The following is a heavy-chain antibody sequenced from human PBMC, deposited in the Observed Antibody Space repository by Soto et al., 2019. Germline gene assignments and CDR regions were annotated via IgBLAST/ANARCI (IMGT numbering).Heavy chain of an antibody. J-gene: IGHJ4*02. CDR1: GGTFSSYA. CDR2: IIPIFGTA. CDR3: ARPVGLYYDSSGYYSHWDY. Sequence: QVQLVQSGAEVKKPGSSVKVSCKASGGTFSSYAISWVRQAPGQGLEWLGGIIPIFGTANYAQKFQGRVTITADESTSTAYMELSSLRSEDTVVYYCARPVGLYYDSSGYYSHWDYWGQGTLVTVSS. D-gene: IGHD3-22*01. V-gene: IGHV1-69*01.